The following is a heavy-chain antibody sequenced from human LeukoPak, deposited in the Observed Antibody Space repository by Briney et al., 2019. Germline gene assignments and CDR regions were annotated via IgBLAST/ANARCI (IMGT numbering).Heavy chain of an antibody. CDR2: ISAYNGNT. Sequence: GASVNLSCKASGYTFTSYGITWVRQAPGQGREGMGWISAYNGNTNYAQKLQGRVTMTTDTSTSTAYMRRRSLRSDATAVYSCARRKLPADAFDIWGQGTMVTVSS. CDR3: ARRKLPADAFDI. D-gene: IGHD1-26*01. J-gene: IGHJ3*02. V-gene: IGHV1-18*01. CDR1: GYTFTSYG.